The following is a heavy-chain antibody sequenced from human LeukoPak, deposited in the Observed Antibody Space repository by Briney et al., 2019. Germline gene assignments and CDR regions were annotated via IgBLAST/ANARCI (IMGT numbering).Heavy chain of an antibody. V-gene: IGHV4-34*01. CDR1: GGSFSGYY. CDR2: INHSGST. D-gene: IGHD3-10*01. J-gene: IGHJ4*02. CDR3: ARSPTMVPRFLGY. Sequence: SETLSLTCAVYGGSFSGYYWSWIRQPPGKGLEWIGEINHSGSTNYNPSLKSRVTISVDTSKNQFSLKLSSVTAADTAVYYCARSPTMVPRFLGYWGQGTLVTVSS.